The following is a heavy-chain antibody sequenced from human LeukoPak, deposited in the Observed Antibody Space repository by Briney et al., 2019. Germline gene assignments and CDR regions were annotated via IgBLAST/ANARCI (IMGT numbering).Heavy chain of an antibody. Sequence: GGSLRLSCAASGFTFRNYWMSWVRQAPGRGLDWVATIKQEGNVKYYVDSVKGRFTISRDNADNSLYPQMNSLRVEDTAVHYCARLGGETTRFDLWGQGALVTVSS. J-gene: IGHJ5*02. D-gene: IGHD3-16*01. CDR2: IKQEGNVK. CDR3: ARLGGETTRFDL. CDR1: GFTFRNYW. V-gene: IGHV3-7*01.